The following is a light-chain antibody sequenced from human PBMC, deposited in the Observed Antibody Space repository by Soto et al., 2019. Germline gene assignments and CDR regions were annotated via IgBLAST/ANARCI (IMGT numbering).Light chain of an antibody. CDR1: QSISSY. CDR2: AAS. J-gene: IGKJ1*01. CDR3: QQSYSTPQT. Sequence: VQMTQSPPSLSASVGDRVTITCRASQSISSYLNWYQQKPGKAPKLLIYAASSLQSGVPSRFSGSGSGTDFTLTISSLQPEDFATYYCQQSYSTPQTFAQGTKVDI. V-gene: IGKV1-39*01.